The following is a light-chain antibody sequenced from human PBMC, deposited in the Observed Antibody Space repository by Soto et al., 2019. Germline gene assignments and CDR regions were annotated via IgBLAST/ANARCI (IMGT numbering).Light chain of an antibody. Sequence: EIVLTQSPGTLSLSPGERVTLSCRASQSLNNNYLAWYQQKPGQAPRLLIYGASVRTTGIPDRFSGSGSGTEFTLTISRLEPGDFALYYCHQYNNSPQTFGQGTQVEIK. CDR3: HQYNNSPQT. V-gene: IGKV3-20*01. J-gene: IGKJ1*01. CDR2: GAS. CDR1: QSLNNNY.